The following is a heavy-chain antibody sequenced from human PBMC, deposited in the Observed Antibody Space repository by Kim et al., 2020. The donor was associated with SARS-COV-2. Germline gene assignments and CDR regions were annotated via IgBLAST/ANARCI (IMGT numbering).Heavy chain of an antibody. D-gene: IGHD1-26*01. J-gene: IGHJ3*02. Sequence: QSFQVRVTITADESTSTAYMELSSLRSEDTAVYYCASWWLGASGADAFDIWGQGTMVTVSS. V-gene: IGHV1-69*01. CDR3: ASWWLGASGADAFDI.